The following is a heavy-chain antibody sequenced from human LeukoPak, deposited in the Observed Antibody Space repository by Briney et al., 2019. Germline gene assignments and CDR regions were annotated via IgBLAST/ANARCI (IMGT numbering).Heavy chain of an antibody. CDR3: ARLGIAAAGPDY. CDR1: GYTFTSYA. J-gene: IGHJ4*02. V-gene: IGHV1-3*01. D-gene: IGHD6-13*01. Sequence: ASVKVSCKASGYTFTSYAMNWVRQAPGQRLEWMGWINAGIGNANYSQKFQGRVTITTDTSASTAYMELSSLRSEDTAVYYCARLGIAAAGPDYWGQGTLVTVSS. CDR2: INAGIGNA.